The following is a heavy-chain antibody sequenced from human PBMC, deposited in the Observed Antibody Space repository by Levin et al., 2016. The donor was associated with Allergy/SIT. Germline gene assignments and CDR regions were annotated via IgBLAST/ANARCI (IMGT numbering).Heavy chain of an antibody. D-gene: IGHD6-19*01. Sequence: GESLKISCAASGFTFSSYAMSWVRQAPGKGLEWVSSISSSSSYIYYADSVKGRFTISRDNAKKSLYLQMNSLRAEDTAVYYCARDQEQWLAEYYYYGMDVWGQGTTVTVSS. CDR1: GFTFSSYA. CDR3: ARDQEQWLAEYYYYGMDV. J-gene: IGHJ6*02. CDR2: ISSSSSYI. V-gene: IGHV3-21*01.